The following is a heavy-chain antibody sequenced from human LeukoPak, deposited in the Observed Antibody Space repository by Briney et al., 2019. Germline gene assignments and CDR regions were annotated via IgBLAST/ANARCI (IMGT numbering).Heavy chain of an antibody. J-gene: IGHJ4*02. CDR1: ADSLSSGGHY. CDR3: ARDLYGSGSRYFDY. V-gene: IGHV4-31*03. CDR2: IYYSGST. Sequence: SQTLSLTCTVSADSLSSGGHYWSWIRQHPGKGLEWIGYIYYSGSTYYNPSLKSRVTISVDTSKNQFSLKLSSATAADTAVYYCARDLYGSGSRYFDYWGQGTLVTVSS. D-gene: IGHD3-10*01.